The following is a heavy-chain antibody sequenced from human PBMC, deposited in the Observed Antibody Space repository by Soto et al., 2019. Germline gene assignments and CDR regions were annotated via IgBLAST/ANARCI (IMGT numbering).Heavy chain of an antibody. J-gene: IGHJ3*02. D-gene: IGHD3-3*01. Sequence: GGSLRLSCAASGFTFSSYAMSWVRQAPGKGLEWVSAISGSGGSTYYADSVKGRFTISRDNSKNTLYLQMNSLRAEDTAVYYCAKDSRAITIFGVVIRYDAFDIWGQGTMVTVSS. CDR3: AKDSRAITIFGVVIRYDAFDI. CDR1: GFTFSSYA. V-gene: IGHV3-23*01. CDR2: ISGSGGST.